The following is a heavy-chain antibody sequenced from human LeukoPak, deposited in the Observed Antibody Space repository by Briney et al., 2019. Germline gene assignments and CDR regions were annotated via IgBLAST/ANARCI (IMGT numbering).Heavy chain of an antibody. Sequence: SETLSLTCTVSGGSISGYYWSWIRQPPGKGLEWIGYIYYSGSTNYNLSLKSRVTISVDTSKNQFSLKLSSVTAADTAVYYCASSHYRRSPRYYFDYWGQGTLVTVSS. CDR3: ASSHYRRSPRYYFDY. CDR1: GGSISGYY. CDR2: IYYSGST. V-gene: IGHV4-59*01. D-gene: IGHD1-14*01. J-gene: IGHJ4*02.